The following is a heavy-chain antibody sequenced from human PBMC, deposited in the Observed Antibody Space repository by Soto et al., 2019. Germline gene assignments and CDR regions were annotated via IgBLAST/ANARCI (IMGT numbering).Heavy chain of an antibody. CDR3: ARWAGQVRDYGGPFDY. V-gene: IGHV1-18*04. D-gene: IGHD4-17*01. J-gene: IGHJ4*02. Sequence: GASVKVSCKASGERFNTYGISWVRQAPGQGLEWMGWISTYNTNTNYAPKFQGRLLLTTDTSTTTVHMELRSLRPDDTAVYYCARWAGQVRDYGGPFDYWGQGTLVTVSS. CDR2: ISTYNTNT. CDR1: GERFNTYG.